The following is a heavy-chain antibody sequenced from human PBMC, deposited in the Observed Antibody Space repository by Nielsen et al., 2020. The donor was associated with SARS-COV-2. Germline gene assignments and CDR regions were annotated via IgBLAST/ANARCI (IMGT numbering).Heavy chain of an antibody. CDR1: VFTFISYA. CDR2: ISYDGSNK. V-gene: IGHV3-30-3*01. CDR3: ATGFGEWPDAFDI. Sequence: GCSLTLSFSSSVFTFISYAIHCFRQAPGKGLEWVAVISYDGSNKYYADSVKGRFTISRDNSKNTLYLQMNSLRAEDTAVYYCATGFGEWPDAFDIWGQGTMVTVSS. D-gene: IGHD3-10*01. J-gene: IGHJ3*02.